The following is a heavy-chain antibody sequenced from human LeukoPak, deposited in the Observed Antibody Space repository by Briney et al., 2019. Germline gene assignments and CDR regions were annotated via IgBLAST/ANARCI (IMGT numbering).Heavy chain of an antibody. D-gene: IGHD6-19*01. V-gene: IGHV3-7*01. CDR2: IKQDGSEK. J-gene: IGHJ5*02. Sequence: GGSLRLSCTASGFTFGDYAMNWVRQAPGKGLEWVANIKQDGSEKHYVDSVKGRFTISRDNARKSLYLQMNSLRAEDTAVYYCASSLAVAAWFDPWGQGTLVTVSS. CDR3: ASSLAVAAWFDP. CDR1: GFTFGDYA.